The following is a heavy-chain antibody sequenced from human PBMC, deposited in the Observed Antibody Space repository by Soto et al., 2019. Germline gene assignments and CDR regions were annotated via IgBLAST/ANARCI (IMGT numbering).Heavy chain of an antibody. CDR1: GFSFSNYW. D-gene: IGHD6-19*01. J-gene: IGHJ4*02. Sequence: VALRLSCAASGFSFSNYWMHWVGQVPGMGLVWVSRINSDGSSTSYADSVKGRFTISRDNAKNRLFLQMNSLRAEDTAVYYCARDPAPSGWYDYWGQGTLVTVS. CDR2: INSDGSST. V-gene: IGHV3-74*01. CDR3: ARDPAPSGWYDY.